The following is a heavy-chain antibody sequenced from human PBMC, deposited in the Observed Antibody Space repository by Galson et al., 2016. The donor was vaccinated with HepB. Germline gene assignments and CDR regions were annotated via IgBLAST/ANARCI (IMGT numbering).Heavy chain of an antibody. CDR1: GGSISSNY. CDR3: ARGAWGGYSYGFDY. Sequence: SETLSLTCTVSGGSISSNYWNWIRQPPGKGLEWIGYIYYTGITKHNPSLKSRVTISVDTSKNEFSLKLTSVTAADTGVYYCARGAWGGYSYGFDYWGQGSQVTVSS. CDR2: IYYTGIT. J-gene: IGHJ4*02. D-gene: IGHD5-18*01. V-gene: IGHV4-59*01.